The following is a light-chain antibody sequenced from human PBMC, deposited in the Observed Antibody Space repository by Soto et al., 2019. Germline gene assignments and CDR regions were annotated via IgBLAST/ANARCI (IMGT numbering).Light chain of an antibody. CDR1: SSNIGAGYD. CDR2: GNS. CDR3: QSYDTSLSGSV. J-gene: IGLJ2*01. Sequence: QSVLTQPPSVSGAPGQRVTISCTGSSSNIGAGYDIHWYQQLPGAAPKLLISGNSNRPSGVPDRFSGSKPGTSASLAIAGLQAEDEADYYCQSYDTSLSGSVFGGGTKLTVL. V-gene: IGLV1-40*01.